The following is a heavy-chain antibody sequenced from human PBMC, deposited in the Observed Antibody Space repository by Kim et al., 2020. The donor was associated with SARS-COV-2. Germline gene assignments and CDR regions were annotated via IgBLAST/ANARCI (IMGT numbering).Heavy chain of an antibody. CDR1: GDSISSGGYY. CDR3: ARGSVTPWY. V-gene: IGHV4-31*03. Sequence: SETLSLTCTVSGDSISSGGYYWTWIRQHPGKGLEWIGHIYYSGSTYSNPSLKSRVTISVDTAKNQFSLNLSAVTAADTAVYYCARGSVTPWYWGQGTLVT. CDR2: IYYSGST. J-gene: IGHJ4*02. D-gene: IGHD4-4*01.